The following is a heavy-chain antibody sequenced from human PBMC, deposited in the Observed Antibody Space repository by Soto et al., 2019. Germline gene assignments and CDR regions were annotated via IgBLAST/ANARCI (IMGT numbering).Heavy chain of an antibody. CDR3: ARDLYSTSYYYYGMDV. D-gene: IGHD4-4*01. Sequence: QVQLVQSGAEVKKPGSSVKVSCKASGGTFSSYAISWVRQAPGQGLEWMGGIIPIFGTATYAQKFQGRGTITADKSTSTPYMELSSLRSEDTAVYYCARDLYSTSYYYYGMDVWGQGTTVTVSS. CDR2: IIPIFGTA. J-gene: IGHJ6*02. CDR1: GGTFSSYA. V-gene: IGHV1-69*06.